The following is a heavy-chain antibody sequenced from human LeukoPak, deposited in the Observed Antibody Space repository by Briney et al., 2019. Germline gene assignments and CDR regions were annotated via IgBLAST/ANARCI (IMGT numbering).Heavy chain of an antibody. Sequence: SETLSLTRTVSGHSIVGSIYYCAWIRQPPSKGLEFIVLFYYNRRTHYHQSPKLHVTISVDASKIQLFLLLSSFTPTRTSVYYCATNRSITLVRGGHGTEKNNLFDPWGQGTLVTVPS. CDR2: FYYNRRT. J-gene: IGHJ5*02. D-gene: IGHD3-10*01. CDR1: GHSIVGSIYY. CDR3: ATNRSITLVRGGHGTEKNNLFDP. V-gene: IGHV4-39*01.